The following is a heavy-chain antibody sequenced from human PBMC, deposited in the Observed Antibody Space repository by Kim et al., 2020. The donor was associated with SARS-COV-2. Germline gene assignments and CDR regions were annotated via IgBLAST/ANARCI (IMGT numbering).Heavy chain of an antibody. V-gene: IGHV4-34*01. D-gene: IGHD6-13*01. CDR3: ARVRYSSLIYFDY. Sequence: SETLSLTCAVYGGSFSGYYWSWIRQPPGKGLEWIGEINHSGSTNYNPSLKSRVTISVDTSKNQFSLKLSSVTAADTAVYYCARVRYSSLIYFDYWGQGTL. CDR1: GGSFSGYY. J-gene: IGHJ4*02. CDR2: INHSGST.